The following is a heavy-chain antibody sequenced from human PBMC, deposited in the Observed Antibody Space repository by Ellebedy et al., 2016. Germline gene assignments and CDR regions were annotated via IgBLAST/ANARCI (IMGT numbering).Heavy chain of an antibody. D-gene: IGHD6-19*01. CDR1: GGSFSGYY. V-gene: IGHV4-39*01. J-gene: IGHJ4*02. CDR3: ARQQGIAVATFGH. CDR2: IYYSGST. Sequence: GSLRLSCAVYGGSFSGYYWGWIRQPPGKGLEWIGSIYYSGSTYYNPSLKSRVTISVDTSKNQFSLKLSSVTAADTAVYYCARQQGIAVATFGHWGQGTLVTVSS.